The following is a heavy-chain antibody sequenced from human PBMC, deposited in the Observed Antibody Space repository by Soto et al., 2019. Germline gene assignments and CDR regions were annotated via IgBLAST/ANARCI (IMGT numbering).Heavy chain of an antibody. J-gene: IGHJ4*02. CDR1: GFTFSSYA. V-gene: IGHV3-23*01. CDR3: AKVFYYYDSSGYYYFDY. D-gene: IGHD3-22*01. Sequence: HPGGSLRLSCAASGFTFSSYAVSLVRQAPGKGPEWISSISGSGSTIYYADSVKGRFTISRDNSKNTLYLQMSSLRAEDTAVYYCAKVFYYYDSSGYYYFDYWGQGTLVTVSS. CDR2: ISGSGSTI.